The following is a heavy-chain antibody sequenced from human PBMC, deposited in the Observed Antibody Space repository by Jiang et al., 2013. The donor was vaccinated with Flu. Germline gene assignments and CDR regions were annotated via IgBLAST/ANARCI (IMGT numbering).Heavy chain of an antibody. CDR2: INTNTGDP. CDR1: GYTFTNYG. Sequence: QSGSELKKPGASVKVSCKASGYTFTNYGLTWVRQAPGQGLEWMGGINTNTGDPMYAQGFTGRFVFSLDTSVSTAYLQISSLKAEDTAVYYCARDFLWIGNGFDYWGQGTLVTVSS. D-gene: IGHD3-10*01. V-gene: IGHV7-4-1*02. CDR3: ARDFLWIGNGFDY. J-gene: IGHJ4*02.